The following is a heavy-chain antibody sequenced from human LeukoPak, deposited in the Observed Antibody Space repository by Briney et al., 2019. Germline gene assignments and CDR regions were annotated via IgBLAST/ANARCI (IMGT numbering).Heavy chain of an antibody. J-gene: IGHJ4*02. CDR3: ARDSSRTFDY. Sequence: SETLSLTCTVSGGSISSEDSYGGWIRQPPGKGLEWIGLIYSSGSTYYSPSLKSRVTISIDKSKNQFSLKLSSVTAADTAVYYCARDSSRTFDYWGQGTLVTVSS. CDR2: IYSSGST. V-gene: IGHV4-39*07. CDR1: GGSISSEDSY.